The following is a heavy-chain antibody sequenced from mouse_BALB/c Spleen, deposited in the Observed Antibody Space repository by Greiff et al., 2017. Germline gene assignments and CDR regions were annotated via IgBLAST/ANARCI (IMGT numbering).Heavy chain of an antibody. Sequence: VQLQQSGPGLVKPSQSLSLTCTVTGYSITSDYAWTWIRQFPGNKLEWMGYISYSGSTSYNPSLKGRISITRDTSKNQFFLQLNSVTTEDTATYYCARRDFTTVVALDYWGQGTTLTVSS. CDR2: ISYSGST. CDR3: ARRDFTTVVALDY. V-gene: IGHV3-2*02. CDR1: GYSITSDYA. D-gene: IGHD1-1*01. J-gene: IGHJ2*01.